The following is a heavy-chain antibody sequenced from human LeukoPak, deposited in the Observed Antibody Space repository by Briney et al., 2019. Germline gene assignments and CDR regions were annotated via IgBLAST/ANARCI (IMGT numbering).Heavy chain of an antibody. D-gene: IGHD3-10*01. Sequence: SETLSLTCSVSGGSISSYYWSWIRQPAGKGLEWIGRIYSSGTITYNPSLQSRVTMSVDTSKNEFSLKMSSVTAADTAVYYCTRDSGTTGEVKFDPWGQGTLVAVSS. CDR3: TRDSGTTGEVKFDP. V-gene: IGHV4-4*07. CDR2: IYSSGTI. CDR1: GGSISSYY. J-gene: IGHJ5*02.